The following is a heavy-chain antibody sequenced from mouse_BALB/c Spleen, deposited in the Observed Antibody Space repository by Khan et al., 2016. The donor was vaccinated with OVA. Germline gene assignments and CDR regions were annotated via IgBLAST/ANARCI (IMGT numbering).Heavy chain of an antibody. CDR3: ARTARIKY. D-gene: IGHD1-2*01. CDR1: GYSITSGYG. CDR2: ISYSGST. J-gene: IGHJ2*01. Sequence: EVELVESGPGLVKPSQSLSLTCTITGYSITSGYGWNWLRQFPGNKLEWMGYISYSGSTNYTPSLTSRISITRDTSKNQFFLQLNSVTTEDTATYYCARTARIKYWGQGTTLTVSS. V-gene: IGHV3-2*02.